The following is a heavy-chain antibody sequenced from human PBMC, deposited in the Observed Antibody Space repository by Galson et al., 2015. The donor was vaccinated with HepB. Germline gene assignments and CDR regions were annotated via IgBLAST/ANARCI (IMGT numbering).Heavy chain of an antibody. CDR1: GFTFSSYG. CDR2: ISYDGSNK. D-gene: IGHD1-26*01. J-gene: IGHJ4*02. Sequence: SLRLSCAASGFTFSSYGMHWVRQAPGKGLEWVAVISYDGSNKYYADSVKGRFTISRDNSKNTLYLQMNSLRAEDTAVYYCAKDPGGGSYENYFDYWGQGTLVTVSS. CDR3: AKDPGGGSYENYFDY. V-gene: IGHV3-30*18.